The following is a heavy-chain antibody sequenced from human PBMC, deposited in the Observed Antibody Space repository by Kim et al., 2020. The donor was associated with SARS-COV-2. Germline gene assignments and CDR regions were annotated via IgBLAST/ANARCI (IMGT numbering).Heavy chain of an antibody. J-gene: IGHJ6*02. CDR1: GFTVSSNY. D-gene: IGHD1-26*01. CDR3: ARDLSGSYLYYYYGMDV. V-gene: IGHV3-66*02. Sequence: GGSLRLSCAASGFTVSSNYMSWVRQAPGKGLEWVSVIYSGGSTYYADSVKGRFTISRDNSKNTLYLQMNSLRAEDTAVYYCARDLSGSYLYYYYGMDVWGQGTTVTVSS. CDR2: IYSGGST.